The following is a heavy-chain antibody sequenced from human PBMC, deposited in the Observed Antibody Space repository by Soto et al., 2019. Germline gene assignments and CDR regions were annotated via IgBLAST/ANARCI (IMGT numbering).Heavy chain of an antibody. V-gene: IGHV4-34*01. CDR1: GGSFGGYY. CDR3: ARCXGNRYYYYGQXV. CDR2: INHSGST. D-gene: IGHD4-4*01. Sequence: SETLSLTCAVYGGSFGGYYWSWIRQPPGKGLEWIGEINHSGSTNYNPSLKSRVTISVDTSKNQFSLKLSSVTAADTAAYYCARCXGNRYYYYGQXVWGQGTTVXVSS. J-gene: IGHJ6*02.